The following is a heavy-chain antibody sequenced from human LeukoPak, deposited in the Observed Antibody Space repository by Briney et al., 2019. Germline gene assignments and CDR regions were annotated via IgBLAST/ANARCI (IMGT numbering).Heavy chain of an antibody. J-gene: IGHJ4*02. V-gene: IGHV3-20*04. D-gene: IGHD6-6*01. CDR1: GFTFEDYG. Sequence: GGSLRLPCAASGFTFEDYGMSWVRQAPGKGLEWVSDINWNGGSTDYADSVKGRFTISRDNVKNSLYLQMNSLRAEDTALYYCARGRIAARPHYFDYWGQGTLVTVSS. CDR2: INWNGGST. CDR3: ARGRIAARPHYFDY.